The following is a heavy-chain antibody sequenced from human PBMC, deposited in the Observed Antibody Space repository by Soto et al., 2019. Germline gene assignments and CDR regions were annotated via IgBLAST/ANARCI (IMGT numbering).Heavy chain of an antibody. J-gene: IGHJ1*01. D-gene: IGHD4-17*01. V-gene: IGHV3-73*02. CDR3: NRLGGDHYGY. Sequence: EVQLVESGGGLVQPGGSLKLSCAASGFTFSDSAMHWVRQASGKGLEWVGRIRSKANRYATAYAASVKGSITISRDDSKSTAYLQMSSLTAEATAVYYCNRLGGDHYGYWGQSTLVTFSA. CDR1: GFTFSDSA. CDR2: IRSKANRYAT.